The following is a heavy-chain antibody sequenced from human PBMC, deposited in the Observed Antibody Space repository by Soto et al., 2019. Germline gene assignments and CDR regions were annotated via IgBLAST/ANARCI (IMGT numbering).Heavy chain of an antibody. CDR3: ARGRTIFDWPICLPDY. D-gene: IGHD3-9*01. CDR2: INAGNGNT. J-gene: IGHJ4*02. CDR1: GYTFTSYA. Sequence: QVQLVQSGAEVKKPGASVKVSCKASGYTFTSYAMHWVRQAPGQRLEWMGWINAGNGNTKYSQKFQGRVTITRETSASTAYMELSSLRSEDTAVYYCARGRTIFDWPICLPDYWGQGTLVTVSS. V-gene: IGHV1-3*01.